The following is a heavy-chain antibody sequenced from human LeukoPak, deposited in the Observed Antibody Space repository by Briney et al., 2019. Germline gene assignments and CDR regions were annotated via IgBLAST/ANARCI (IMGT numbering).Heavy chain of an antibody. D-gene: IGHD3-22*01. CDR1: GFTFNTYT. V-gene: IGHV3-21*01. J-gene: IGHJ4*02. CDR3: ARSRYDSSGYYGIIGD. Sequence: GGSLRLSCAASGFTFNTYTMDWVRQAPGKGLEWVSSITASSTAIYSADSVKGRFTISRDNAKNSLYLEMNSLRAEDTAVYYCARSRYDSSGYYGIIGDWGQGTLVTVSS. CDR2: ITASSTAI.